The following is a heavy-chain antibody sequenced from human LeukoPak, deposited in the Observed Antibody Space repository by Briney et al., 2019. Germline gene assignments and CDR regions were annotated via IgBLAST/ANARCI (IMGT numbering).Heavy chain of an antibody. J-gene: IGHJ3*02. CDR1: GFTFASFG. CDR3: ARGKTSDDIVEDAFDI. Sequence: GRSLRLSCAASGFTFASFGMHWVRQAPGKGLEWVSVLYSGGGAYYADSVKDRFTISRDYSQNTLLLQMNSLRAEDTALYYCARGKTSDDIVEDAFDIWGQGTMVAVSS. V-gene: IGHV3-NL1*01. CDR2: LYSGGGA. D-gene: IGHD2-15*01.